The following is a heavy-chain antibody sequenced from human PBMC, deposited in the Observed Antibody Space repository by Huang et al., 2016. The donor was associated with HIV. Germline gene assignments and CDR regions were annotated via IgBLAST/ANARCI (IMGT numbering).Heavy chain of an antibody. D-gene: IGHD3-3*01. Sequence: EVQLVESGGGLVQPGGSLRLSCAASGFTFRRYWMSWVRQAPGKGLEWVANIKQDGREKYYVESVKGRFTISRDNVKNALYLQMYSLRVEDTAIYYCARGGAPYYDFWSGGHHYGMDVWGQGTTVTVSS. CDR3: ARGGAPYYDFWSGGHHYGMDV. V-gene: IGHV3-7*04. CDR2: IKQDGREK. CDR1: GFTFRRYW. J-gene: IGHJ6*02.